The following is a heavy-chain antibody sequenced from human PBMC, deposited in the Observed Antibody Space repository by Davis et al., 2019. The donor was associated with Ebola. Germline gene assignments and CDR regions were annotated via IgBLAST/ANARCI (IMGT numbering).Heavy chain of an antibody. CDR3: ARDEAAAGYYYYYYGMDV. Sequence: GESLKTPCAASGLTFSSYAMHWVRQAPGKGLEWVAVISYDGSNKYYADSVKGRFTISRDNSKNTLYLQMNSLRAEDTAVYYCARDEAAAGYYYYYYGMDVWGQGTTVTVSS. CDR1: GLTFSSYA. CDR2: ISYDGSNK. V-gene: IGHV3-30*04. J-gene: IGHJ6*02. D-gene: IGHD6-13*01.